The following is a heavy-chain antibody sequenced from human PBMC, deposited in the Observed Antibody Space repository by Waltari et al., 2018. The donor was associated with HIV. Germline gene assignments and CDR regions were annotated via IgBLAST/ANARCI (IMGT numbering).Heavy chain of an antibody. Sequence: QVYLVQSGAEVKRPGASVKISCKAYGYTFINFDVNWVRQAAGKGPEWLGWMNPNSGNTASPYIFEGRVTMTTDVSTATAYMEMSGLTPEDTAIYYCARNSSAKGNRYFYYGLDVWGQGTPVTV. J-gene: IGHJ6*02. V-gene: IGHV1-8*02. CDR1: GYTFINFD. CDR3: ARNSSAKGNRYFYYGLDV. D-gene: IGHD3-22*01. CDR2: MNPNSGNT.